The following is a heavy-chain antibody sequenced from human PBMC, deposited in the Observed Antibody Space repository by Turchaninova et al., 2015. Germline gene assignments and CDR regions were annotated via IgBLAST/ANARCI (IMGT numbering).Heavy chain of an antibody. Sequence: QVQLQESGPGLVKPSETLSLTSTAPGDSLSTSSYHWARMRQPPGGGLEGIGSKYYSGSTCYDPVPKRRGTQSKDTAKNQFSLGLSCVTAEDTAGYYWATGGVAGIPTDAFNIWGQGTMVTVSS. CDR2: KYYSGST. CDR3: ATGGVAGIPTDAFNI. CDR1: GDSLSTSSYH. V-gene: IGHV4-39*07. J-gene: IGHJ3*02. D-gene: IGHD6-19*01.